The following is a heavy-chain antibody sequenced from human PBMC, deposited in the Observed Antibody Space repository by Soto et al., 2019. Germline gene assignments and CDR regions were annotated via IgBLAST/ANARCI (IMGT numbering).Heavy chain of an antibody. V-gene: IGHV1-69*02. J-gene: IGHJ5*02. Sequence: ASVKVSCKAAGGTFSSYTISWVRQAPGQGLEWMGRIIPILVIANYAQKFQCRVTITADKSTSTAYMELRNLRSDDTAVYYCARGVGPGSYYNQYNWFDPWGQGTLVTVSS. CDR3: ARGVGPGSYYNQYNWFDP. CDR2: IIPILVIA. D-gene: IGHD3-10*01. CDR1: GGTFSSYT.